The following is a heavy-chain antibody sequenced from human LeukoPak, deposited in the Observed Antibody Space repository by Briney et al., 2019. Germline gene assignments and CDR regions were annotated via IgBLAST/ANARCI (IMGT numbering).Heavy chain of an antibody. V-gene: IGHV3-30-3*01. D-gene: IGHD3-9*01. CDR2: ISYDGSNK. CDR3: ARDRAYDILTGYGMDV. Sequence: PGGSLRLSCAASGFTFSSYAMHWVRQAPGKGLEWVAVISYDGSNKYYADSVKGRFTISRDNSKNTLYLQMNSLRAEDTAVYYCARDRAYDILTGYGMDVWGQGTTVTVSS. CDR1: GFTFSSYA. J-gene: IGHJ6*02.